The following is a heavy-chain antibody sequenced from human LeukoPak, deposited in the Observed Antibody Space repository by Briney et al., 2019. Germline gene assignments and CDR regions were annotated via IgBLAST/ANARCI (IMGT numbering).Heavy chain of an antibody. D-gene: IGHD4-17*01. V-gene: IGHV4-59*12. CDR3: ARSPMTTVTHFDY. J-gene: IGHJ4*02. CDR1: GGSISSYY. CDR2: IYYSGST. Sequence: SETLSLTCTVSGGSISSYYWSWIRQPPGKGLEWIGYIYYSGSTNYNPSLKSRVTISVDTSKNQFSLKLSSVTAADTAVYYCARSPMTTVTHFDYWGQGTLVTVSS.